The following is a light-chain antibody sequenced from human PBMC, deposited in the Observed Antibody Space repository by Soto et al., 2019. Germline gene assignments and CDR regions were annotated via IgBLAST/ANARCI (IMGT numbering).Light chain of an antibody. Sequence: QSVLTQPPSASGSPGQSVTISCTGTSGDVGGYNYVSWYQQHSGKAPKLMIYEVNKRPSGVPDRFSGSKSGNTASLTVSGLQAEDEADYYCSSYAGSNNFVLFGGGTQLTVL. V-gene: IGLV2-8*01. J-gene: IGLJ2*01. CDR3: SSYAGSNNFVL. CDR1: SGDVGGYNY. CDR2: EVN.